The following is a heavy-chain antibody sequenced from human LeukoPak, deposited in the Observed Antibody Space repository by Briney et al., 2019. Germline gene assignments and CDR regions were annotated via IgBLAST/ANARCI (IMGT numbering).Heavy chain of an antibody. CDR3: AREGGFYRPLDY. D-gene: IGHD6-25*01. CDR1: GDSVSSTNW. CDR2: VHLDGRT. J-gene: IGHJ4*02. Sequence: ASETLSLTCGVSGDSVSSTNWWTWIRQPPGKGLEWIGEVHLDGRTNFNPSLKSRLTMSADLSENHVSLKLTSVTAADTAVYYCAREGGFYRPLDYSGQGTLVTVSS. V-gene: IGHV4-4*02.